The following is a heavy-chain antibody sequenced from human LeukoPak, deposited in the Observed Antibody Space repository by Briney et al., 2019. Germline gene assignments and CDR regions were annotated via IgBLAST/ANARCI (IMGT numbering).Heavy chain of an antibody. CDR2: ITNKDTKYKT. CDR3: TRGLGSLVPGY. CDR1: GFTFSDHY. Sequence: GGSLRLSCAASGFTFSDHYMDWVRQAPGKGLEWVGRITNKDTKYKTEYAASVKGRFIISRDDSENSLFLQMNSLKTEDTAVYYCTRGLGSLVPGYWGQGTLVTVSS. D-gene: IGHD3-16*01. J-gene: IGHJ4*02. V-gene: IGHV3-72*01.